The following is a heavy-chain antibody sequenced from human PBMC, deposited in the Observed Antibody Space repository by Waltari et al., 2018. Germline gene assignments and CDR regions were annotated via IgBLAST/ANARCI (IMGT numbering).Heavy chain of an antibody. D-gene: IGHD3-10*01. Sequence: EVQLLQSGAEVKKPGTPVKISCKVSGDTFTDNYIHWIQQAPGKGLQWMGLLDPEEGQAVYAEKVQGRVTMTADTSIHTAYMELTSLTSEDTAFYYCAAALGGGISASRPFHFWGQGTMITVSS. CDR1: GDTFTDNY. J-gene: IGHJ3*01. CDR2: LDPEEGQA. CDR3: AAALGGGISASRPFHF. V-gene: IGHV1-69-2*01.